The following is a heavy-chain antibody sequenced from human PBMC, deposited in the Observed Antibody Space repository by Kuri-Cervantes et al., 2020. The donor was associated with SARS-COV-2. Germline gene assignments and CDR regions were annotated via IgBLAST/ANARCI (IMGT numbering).Heavy chain of an antibody. CDR3: ARDRKYSSSSNYYYYMDV. CDR1: GGTFSSYA. V-gene: IGHV1-69*13. CDR2: IIPIFGTA. Sequence: SVKVSCKASGGTFSSYAISWVRQAPGQGLEWMGGIIPIFGTANYAQKFQGRVTITADESTSTAYMELSSLRAEDTAVYYCARDRKYSSSSNYYYYMDVWGKGTTVTVSS. D-gene: IGHD6-6*01. J-gene: IGHJ6*03.